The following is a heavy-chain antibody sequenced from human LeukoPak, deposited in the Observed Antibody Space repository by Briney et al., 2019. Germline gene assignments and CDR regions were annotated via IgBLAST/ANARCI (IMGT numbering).Heavy chain of an antibody. J-gene: IGHJ1*01. Sequence: SETLSLTCTVSGGSISTYYWNWIRQPPGKGLEWIGYIYHSGSTHYKPSLQSRVTISVDTSKNQFSVNLHSVTAAAPAVYSCARGGAARLHFQNWGQGTLVTVSS. CDR1: GGSISTYY. CDR2: IYHSGST. D-gene: IGHD6-6*01. CDR3: ARGGAARLHFQN. V-gene: IGHV4-59*01.